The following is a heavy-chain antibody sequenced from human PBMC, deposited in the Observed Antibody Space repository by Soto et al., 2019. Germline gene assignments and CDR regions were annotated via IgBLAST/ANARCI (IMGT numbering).Heavy chain of an antibody. D-gene: IGHD3-3*01. CDR1: GGTFSSFT. J-gene: IGHJ4*02. Sequence: GASVKVSCKASGGTFSSFTINWVRQAPGQGLEWMGGILPVSAPPDYAQKFQGRVSITADHSTSTAYMELSRLKSDDTAVYFCATDSNYDVSNSFWGQGTLVTVSS. CDR2: ILPVSAPP. V-gene: IGHV1-69*13. CDR3: ATDSNYDVSNSF.